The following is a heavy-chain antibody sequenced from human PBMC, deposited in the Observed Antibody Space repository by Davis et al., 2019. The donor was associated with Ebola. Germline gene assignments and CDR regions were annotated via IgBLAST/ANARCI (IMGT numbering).Heavy chain of an antibody. Sequence: GESLKISCKGSGYSFTSYWIGWVRQMPGKGLEWMGIIYPGDSDTRYNPSFRGRVTISADKSIKTAFLQWSSLRASDTAMYYCASLRRTITGMDDAFDIWGQGTMVTVSS. CDR3: ASLRRTITGMDDAFDI. CDR1: GYSFTSYW. J-gene: IGHJ3*02. V-gene: IGHV5-51*01. D-gene: IGHD2-8*02. CDR2: IYPGDSDT.